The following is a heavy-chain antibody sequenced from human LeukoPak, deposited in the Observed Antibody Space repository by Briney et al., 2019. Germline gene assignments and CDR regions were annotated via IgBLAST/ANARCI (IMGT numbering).Heavy chain of an antibody. Sequence: GGSLRLSCAASGFTFSSYSMNWVRQAPGKGLEWVSSISSSSSYIYYADSVKGRFTIFRDNAKNSLYLQMNSLRAEDTAVYYCARDSRYCSGGSCYGMDVWGKGTTVTVSS. D-gene: IGHD2-15*01. CDR3: ARDSRYCSGGSCYGMDV. V-gene: IGHV3-21*01. J-gene: IGHJ6*04. CDR2: ISSSSSYI. CDR1: GFTFSSYS.